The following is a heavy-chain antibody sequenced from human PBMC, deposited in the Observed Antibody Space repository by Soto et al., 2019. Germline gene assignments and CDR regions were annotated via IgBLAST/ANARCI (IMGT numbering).Heavy chain of an antibody. CDR2: ISYDGSNK. J-gene: IGHJ4*02. V-gene: IGHV3-30*03. D-gene: IGHD1-26*01. CDR3: AREDILGTRSFDY. Sequence: LRLSCAASGFTFSSYGMHWVRQAPGKGLEWVAVISYDGSNKYYADSVKGRFTISRDNSKNTLYLQMNSLRAEDTAVYYCAREDILGTRSFDYWGQGALVTVSS. CDR1: GFTFSSYG.